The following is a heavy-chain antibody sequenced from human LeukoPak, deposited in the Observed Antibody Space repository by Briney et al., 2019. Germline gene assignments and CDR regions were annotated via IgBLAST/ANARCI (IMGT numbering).Heavy chain of an antibody. V-gene: IGHV4-59*01. CDR3: ARGGYFNWFDP. J-gene: IGHJ5*02. CDR2: IYYSGST. CDR1: GGSNSSYY. D-gene: IGHD1-26*01. Sequence: SETLSLTCTVSGGSNSSYYWSWIRQPPGKGLEWIGYIYYSGSTNYNPSLKSRVTISVDTSKNQFSLKLSSVTAADTAVYYCARGGYFNWFDPWGQGTLVTVSS.